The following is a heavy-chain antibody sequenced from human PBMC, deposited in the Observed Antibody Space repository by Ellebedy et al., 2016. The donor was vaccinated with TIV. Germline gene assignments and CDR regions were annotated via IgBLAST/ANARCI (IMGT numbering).Heavy chain of an antibody. D-gene: IGHD3-16*01. Sequence: GESLKISCVASGFTVASCFMNWVRQAPGKGLEWVSVIYHDGGTHYTDSVQGRFTISRDSSKNTLYLQMNSLRVEDTAVYYCARDPRGGGDYGDNWFDPWGQGTLVTVSS. CDR2: IYHDGGT. V-gene: IGHV3-66*01. CDR1: GFTVASCF. J-gene: IGHJ5*02. CDR3: ARDPRGGGDYGDNWFDP.